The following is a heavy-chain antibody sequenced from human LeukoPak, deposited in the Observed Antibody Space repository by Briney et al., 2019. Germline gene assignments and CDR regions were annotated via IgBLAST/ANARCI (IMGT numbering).Heavy chain of an antibody. CDR2: IKQDGSEK. D-gene: IGHD3-3*01. J-gene: IGHJ4*02. CDR1: GFTFSSYW. V-gene: IGHV3-7*01. CDR3: ARHYDFWSEATYFDY. Sequence: GGSLRLSCAASGFTFSSYWMSWVRQAPGKGLEWVANIKQDGSEKYYVDSVKGRFTISRDNAKNSLYLQMNSLRAEDTAVYYCARHYDFWSEATYFDYWGQGTLVTVSS.